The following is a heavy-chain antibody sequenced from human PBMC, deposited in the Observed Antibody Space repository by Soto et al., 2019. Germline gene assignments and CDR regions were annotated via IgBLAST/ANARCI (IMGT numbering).Heavy chain of an antibody. D-gene: IGHD4-17*01. J-gene: IGHJ4*02. CDR1: GGTFSSYA. Sequence: GASVKVSCKASGGTFSSYAISWVRQAPGQGLEWMGGIIPIFGTANYAQKFQGRVTITADESTSTAYMELSSLRSEDTAVYYCARDVTTVVSFDYWGQRTLVTVSS. V-gene: IGHV1-69*13. CDR3: ARDVTTVVSFDY. CDR2: IIPIFGTA.